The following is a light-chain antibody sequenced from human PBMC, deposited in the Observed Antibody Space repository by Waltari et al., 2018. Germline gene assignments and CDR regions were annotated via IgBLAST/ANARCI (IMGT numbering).Light chain of an antibody. CDR3: ATWDDRLNGWV. V-gene: IGLV1-44*01. CDR1: TSQIEVNP. Sequence: QSLLTHPPSASGTPGQRVTISCSGSTSQIEVNPLNWYQHLPGSAPNPLIYTNDQRPSGVPDRFSGAKSGTSASLAISGLQSDDEGHYYCATWDDRLNGWVFGGGTKLTVL. CDR2: TND. J-gene: IGLJ3*02.